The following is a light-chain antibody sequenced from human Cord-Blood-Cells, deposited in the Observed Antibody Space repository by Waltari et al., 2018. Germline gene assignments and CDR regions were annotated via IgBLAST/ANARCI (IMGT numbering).Light chain of an antibody. CDR3: QQYYSTPLT. CDR2: WAS. CDR1: PSVLYSSNNKNY. Sequence: DIVMTQSPDSLAVSRGERATINCKSSPSVLYSSNNKNYLAWYQQKPRQPHKLLIYWASTRESGVPDRFSGSGSGTDFTLTISSLQAEDVAVYYCQQYYSTPLTFGGGTKVEIK. J-gene: IGKJ4*01. V-gene: IGKV4-1*01.